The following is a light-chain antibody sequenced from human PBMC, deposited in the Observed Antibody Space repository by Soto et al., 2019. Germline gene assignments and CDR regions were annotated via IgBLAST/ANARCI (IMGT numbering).Light chain of an antibody. CDR2: GAS. CDR1: QSVRNN. J-gene: IGKJ4*01. Sequence: EIVLTQSRGSLSLSPGERATLSCRASQSVRNNYLAWYQQNFGQAPRLLIYGASTRATGIPARFSGSRSGTEFTLIISSLQSEDFGVYYCQQYNEWPLTFGGGTKVDIK. V-gene: IGKV3-15*01. CDR3: QQYNEWPLT.